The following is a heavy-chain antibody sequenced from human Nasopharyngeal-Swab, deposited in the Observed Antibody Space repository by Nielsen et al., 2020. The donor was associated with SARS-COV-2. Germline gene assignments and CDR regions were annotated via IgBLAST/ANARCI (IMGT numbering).Heavy chain of an antibody. Sequence: RQAPGKGLEWIGYIYYSGSTNYNPSLKSRVTISVDTSKNQFSLKLSSVTAADTAVYYCASQNFWSGCYKRDPIDYWGQGTLVTVSS. V-gene: IGHV4-61*07. D-gene: IGHD3-3*01. CDR2: IYYSGST. J-gene: IGHJ4*02. CDR3: ASQNFWSGCYKRDPIDY.